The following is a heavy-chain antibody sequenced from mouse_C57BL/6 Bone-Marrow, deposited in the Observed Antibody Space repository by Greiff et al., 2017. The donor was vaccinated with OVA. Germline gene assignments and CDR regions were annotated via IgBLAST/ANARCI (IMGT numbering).Heavy chain of an antibody. J-gene: IGHJ4*01. CDR1: GYTFTSYW. V-gene: IGHV1-72*01. CDR3: AREDYYYGSSYFYYAMDY. CDR2: IDPNSGGT. D-gene: IGHD1-1*01. Sequence: QVQLKQPGAELVKPGASVKLSCKASGYTFTSYWMHWVKQRPGRGLEWIGRIDPNSGGTKYNEKFKSKATLTVDKPSSTAYMQLSSLTSEDSAVYYCAREDYYYGSSYFYYAMDYWGQGTSVTVSS.